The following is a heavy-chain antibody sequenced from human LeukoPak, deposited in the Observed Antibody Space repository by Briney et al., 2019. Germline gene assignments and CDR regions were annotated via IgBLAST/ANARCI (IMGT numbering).Heavy chain of an antibody. Sequence: GASVKVSCKASGGTFSSHAISWVRQAPGQGLEWMGGIIPIFGTANYAQKFQGRVTITADESTSTAYMELSSLRSEDTAVYYCARYYDSSGYYFDYWGQGTLVTVSS. J-gene: IGHJ4*02. CDR3: ARYYDSSGYYFDY. CDR2: IIPIFGTA. D-gene: IGHD3-22*01. CDR1: GGTFSSHA. V-gene: IGHV1-69*13.